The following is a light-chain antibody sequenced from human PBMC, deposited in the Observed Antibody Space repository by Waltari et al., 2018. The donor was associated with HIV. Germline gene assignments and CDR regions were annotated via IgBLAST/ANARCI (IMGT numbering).Light chain of an antibody. J-gene: IGLJ3*02. Sequence: SYEVTQPPSVSVSPGKTASITCSGDKLGDKYACWYQQKPGQSPVLVIYQDKKRPSGIPERFSGSNSGNTATLTISGTQAMDEADYYCQAWDSSTWVFGGGTKLTVL. CDR1: KLGDKY. CDR2: QDK. CDR3: QAWDSSTWV. V-gene: IGLV3-1*01.